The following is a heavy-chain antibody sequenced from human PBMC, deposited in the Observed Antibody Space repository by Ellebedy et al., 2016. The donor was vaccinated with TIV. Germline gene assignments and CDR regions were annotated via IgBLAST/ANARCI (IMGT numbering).Heavy chain of an antibody. D-gene: IGHD2-2*01. V-gene: IGHV3-7*01. CDR1: EFAFETDW. CDR2: IHQEGSDK. J-gene: IGHJ4*02. Sequence: GESLKISCAASEFAFETDWMTWVRQAPGKGLEWVANIHQEGSDKSYVDSVKGRFTISREHAKSSLYLQMNSRRAEDTAVYYCARGGATSSRYWRNWGQGALVTVSS. CDR3: ARGGATSSRYWRN.